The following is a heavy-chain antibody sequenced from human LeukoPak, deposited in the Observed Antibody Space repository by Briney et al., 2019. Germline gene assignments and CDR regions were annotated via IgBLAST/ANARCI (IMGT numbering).Heavy chain of an antibody. Sequence: GASVKVSCKASGYTFSKYAMNWVRQAPGQGLEWMGIINPSGSSTSYAQKFQGRVTMTRDTSTSTIYMELSSLRSEDTAVYYCARAHDSSGYYPLQYWGQGTLVTVSS. CDR3: ARAHDSSGYYPLQY. J-gene: IGHJ4*02. D-gene: IGHD3-22*01. CDR2: INPSGSST. CDR1: GYTFSKYA. V-gene: IGHV1-46*01.